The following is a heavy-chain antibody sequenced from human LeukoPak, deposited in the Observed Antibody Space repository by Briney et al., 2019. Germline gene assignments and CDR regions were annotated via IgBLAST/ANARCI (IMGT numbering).Heavy chain of an antibody. CDR2: ISSSSSTI. CDR3: ARTTSSWYGGYFDY. V-gene: IGHV3-48*04. D-gene: IGHD6-13*01. CDR1: GFTFSSYS. Sequence: PGGSLRLSCAASGFTFSSYSMNWVRQAPGKGLEWVSYISSSSSTIYYADSVKGRFTISRDNAKNSLYLQMNSLRAEDTAVYYCARTTSSWYGGYFDYWGQGTLVTVSS. J-gene: IGHJ4*02.